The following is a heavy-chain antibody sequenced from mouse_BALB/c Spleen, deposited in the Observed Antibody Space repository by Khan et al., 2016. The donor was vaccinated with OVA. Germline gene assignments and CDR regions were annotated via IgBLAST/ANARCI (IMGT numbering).Heavy chain of an antibody. CDR2: ISYSGST. J-gene: IGHJ2*01. CDR3: ARTARIKY. D-gene: IGHD1-2*01. CDR1: GYSITSGYG. V-gene: IGHV3-2*02. Sequence: EVQLVESGPGLVKPSQSLSLTCTVTGYSITSGYGWNWIRQFPGNKLEWMGYISYSGSTNYSPSLKSRISITRDTSKNQFFLLLNSVTTEDTATYYCARTARIKYWGQGTTLTVSS.